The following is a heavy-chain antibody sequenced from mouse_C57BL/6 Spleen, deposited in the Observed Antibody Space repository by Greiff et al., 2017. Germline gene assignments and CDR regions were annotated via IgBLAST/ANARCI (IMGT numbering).Heavy chain of an antibody. CDR1: GFTFSSYA. D-gene: IGHD2-1*01. V-gene: IGHV5-4*01. CDR3: ARDCCGNLWSFDV. CDR2: ISDGGSYT. J-gene: IGHJ1*03. Sequence: EVMLVESGGGLVKPGGSLKLSCAASGFTFSSYAMSWVRQTPEKRLEWVATISDGGSYTYYPDNVKGRFTISRDNAKNNLYLQMSHLKSEDTAMYSCARDCCGNLWSFDVWGTGTTVTVSS.